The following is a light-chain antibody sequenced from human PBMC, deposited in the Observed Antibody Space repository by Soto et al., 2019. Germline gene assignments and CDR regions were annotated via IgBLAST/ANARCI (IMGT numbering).Light chain of an antibody. CDR2: DAS. Sequence: DIQMTQSPSTLSASVGDRVTITCRASQSVSTWLAWYQQKPAKAPKILIHDASSLESGVPSRFSGSASGTEFTLIINSLQAEDFATSYCQQYNTFPYTFGQGTKLEIK. J-gene: IGKJ2*01. CDR3: QQYNTFPYT. CDR1: QSVSTW. V-gene: IGKV1-5*01.